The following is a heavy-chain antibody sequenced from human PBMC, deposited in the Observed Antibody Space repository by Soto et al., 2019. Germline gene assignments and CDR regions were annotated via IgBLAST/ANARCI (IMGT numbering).Heavy chain of an antibody. D-gene: IGHD6-19*01. CDR2: IIPILGIA. Sequence: QVQLVQSGAEVKKPGSSVKVSCKASGGTFSSYTISWVRQAPGQGLEWMGRIIPILGIANDAQKFQGRVTSTADKSTSTAYMELSSLRSEDTAVYYCARDNKAVADDAFDIWGQGTMVTVSS. V-gene: IGHV1-69*08. CDR1: GGTFSSYT. J-gene: IGHJ3*02. CDR3: ARDNKAVADDAFDI.